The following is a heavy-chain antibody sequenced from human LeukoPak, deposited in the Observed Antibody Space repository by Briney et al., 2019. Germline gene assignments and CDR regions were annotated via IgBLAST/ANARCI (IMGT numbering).Heavy chain of an antibody. CDR3: AKDIVAAGLFFDY. V-gene: IGHV3-11*01. D-gene: IGHD6-13*01. Sequence: GGPLRLSGEPQGFTSGDNNRAGSAQAPGRGREGFPNISGSGNTIYYADSVKGRFTISRDNAKNSLYLQMNSLRAEDTAVYYCAKDIVAAGLFFDYWGQGTLVTVSS. CDR2: ISGSGNTI. J-gene: IGHJ4*02. CDR1: GFTSGDNN.